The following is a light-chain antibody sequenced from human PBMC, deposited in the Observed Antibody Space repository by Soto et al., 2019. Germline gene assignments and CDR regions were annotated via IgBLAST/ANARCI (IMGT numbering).Light chain of an antibody. CDR3: QSYDNSPSGAYV. J-gene: IGLJ1*01. CDR2: GYS. CDR1: SSNIGAGYD. Sequence: QSVLTQPPSVSGAPGQRVTISCTGSSSNIGAGYDVHWYQQLPGTAPKLLIFGYSTRPSGVPDRFSGSKSGTSASLAITGLQAEDEADYYCQSYDNSPSGAYVFGSGTKLTVL. V-gene: IGLV1-40*01.